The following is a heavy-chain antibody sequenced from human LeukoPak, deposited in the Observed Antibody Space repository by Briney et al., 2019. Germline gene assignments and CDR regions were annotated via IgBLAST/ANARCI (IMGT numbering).Heavy chain of an antibody. Sequence: ASVKVSCKASGYTFTSYAMHWERQAPGQRLEWMGWINAGNGNTKYSQKFQGRVTITRDTSASTAYMELSSLRSEDTAVYYCARAPYCSSTSCYDNWFDPWGQGTLVTVSS. CDR3: ARAPYCSSTSCYDNWFDP. D-gene: IGHD2-2*01. J-gene: IGHJ5*02. CDR2: INAGNGNT. V-gene: IGHV1-3*01. CDR1: GYTFTSYA.